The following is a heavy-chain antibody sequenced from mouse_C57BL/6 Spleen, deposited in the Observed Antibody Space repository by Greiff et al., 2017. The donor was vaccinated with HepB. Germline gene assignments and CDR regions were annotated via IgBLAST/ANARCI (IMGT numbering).Heavy chain of an antibody. Sequence: QVQLQQPGAELVRPGTSVKLSCKASGYTFTSYWMHWVKQRPGQGLEWIGVIDPSDSYTNYNQKFKGKATLTVDTSSSTDYMQRSSLTSEDSAVYYCARSGRQVRLPSAYWGQGTLVTVSA. CDR1: GYTFTSYW. CDR3: ARSGRQVRLPSAY. CDR2: IDPSDSYT. D-gene: IGHD3-2*02. J-gene: IGHJ3*01. V-gene: IGHV1-59*01.